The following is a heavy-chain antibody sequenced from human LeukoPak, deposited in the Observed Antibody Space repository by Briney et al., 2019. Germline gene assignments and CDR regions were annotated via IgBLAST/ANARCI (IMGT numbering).Heavy chain of an antibody. Sequence: ASVKVSRKASGYTFTSYDTNGVRQATGQGLEWMGWMNPNSGNTGYAQKFQGRVTMTRNTSISTAYMELSSLRSEDTAVYYCAIDMVATRANWFDPWGQGTLVTVSS. D-gene: IGHD5-12*01. CDR1: GYTFTSYD. CDR2: MNPNSGNT. V-gene: IGHV1-8*01. CDR3: AIDMVATRANWFDP. J-gene: IGHJ5*02.